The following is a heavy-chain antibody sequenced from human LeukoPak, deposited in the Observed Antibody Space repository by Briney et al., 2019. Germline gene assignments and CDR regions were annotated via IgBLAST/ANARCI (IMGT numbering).Heavy chain of an antibody. J-gene: IGHJ4*02. Sequence: GASVKVSCKASGYTFTSYGISWVRQAPGQGLEWMGWISAYNGNTNYAQKFQGRVTMTTETSTSTAYMELRSLRSDDTAVYYCGREFRTYYDFWSGYHIFDYWGQGTLVTVSS. CDR1: GYTFTSYG. CDR3: GREFRTYYDFWSGYHIFDY. V-gene: IGHV1-18*01. D-gene: IGHD3-3*01. CDR2: ISAYNGNT.